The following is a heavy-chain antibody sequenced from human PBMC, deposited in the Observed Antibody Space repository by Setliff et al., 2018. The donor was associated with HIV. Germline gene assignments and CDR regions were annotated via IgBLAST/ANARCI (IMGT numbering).Heavy chain of an antibody. V-gene: IGHV3-23*01. CDR3: AKDRTVVVITIFDY. D-gene: IGHD3-22*01. Sequence: GGSLRLSCAASGFTFSTYAMGWVRQAPGKGLEWVPAISGSGGSTYYADSVKGRFTISRDNSKNTLYLQMNSLRAEDTAVYYCAKDRTVVVITIFDYWGQGTLVTVSS. CDR2: ISGSGGST. J-gene: IGHJ4*02. CDR1: GFTFSTYA.